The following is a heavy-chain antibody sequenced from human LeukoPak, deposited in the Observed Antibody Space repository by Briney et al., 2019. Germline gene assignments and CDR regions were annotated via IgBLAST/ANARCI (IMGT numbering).Heavy chain of an antibody. CDR1: GASISGSGFY. CDR2: VYYTGGT. CDR3: ARASNVRFFDS. J-gene: IGHJ4*02. V-gene: IGHV4-39*07. D-gene: IGHD3-16*01. Sequence: PSETLSLTCAVSGASISGSGFYLGWIRQPPGKGLEWIGNVYYTGGTYYNASLQSRVTISIDMSKNQFSLKLTSVTAADTAVYFCARASNVRFFDSWGQGTLVTVSP.